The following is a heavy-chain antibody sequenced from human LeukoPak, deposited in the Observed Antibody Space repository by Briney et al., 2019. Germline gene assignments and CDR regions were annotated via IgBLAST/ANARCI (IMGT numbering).Heavy chain of an antibody. D-gene: IGHD3-10*01. CDR3: ARYHFGSGSYYFDY. Sequence: PSETLSLTCTVSGGSISSYYWSWIRQPPGKGLEWIGYIYYSGSTNYNPSLKSRVTISVDTSKNQFSLKLSSVTAADTAVYYCARYHFGSGSYYFDYWGQGTLVTVSS. CDR2: IYYSGST. V-gene: IGHV4-59*01. J-gene: IGHJ4*02. CDR1: GGSISSYY.